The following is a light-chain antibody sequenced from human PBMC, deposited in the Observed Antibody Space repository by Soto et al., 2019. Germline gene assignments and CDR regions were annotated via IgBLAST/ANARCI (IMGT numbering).Light chain of an antibody. CDR2: AAS. Sequence: DVQMTQSPSSLSASVGDSVTITCRASQRVNNYLNWYQQKPGEAPKLLIYAASSLQIGVPSRFGGSGSGTDFTLAISGLQHEDFAIYYCQQSYINPWTFGQGTKVEIK. J-gene: IGKJ1*01. CDR1: QRVNNY. V-gene: IGKV1-39*01. CDR3: QQSYINPWT.